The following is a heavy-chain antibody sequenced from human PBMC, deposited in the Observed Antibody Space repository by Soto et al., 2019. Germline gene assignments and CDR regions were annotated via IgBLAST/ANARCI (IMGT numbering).Heavy chain of an antibody. CDR3: ASQRLKYCSINSCFPFDS. CDR1: GGSISTYY. Sequence: SETLSLTCTVSGGSISTYYWSWIRQPPGKGLEWIGFIDYSGSTNYNPSLKSRVTISVDTSKNQFSLKLTSVTAADTAVYYCASQRLKYCSINSCFPFDSWGQGTLVTVSS. J-gene: IGHJ4*02. CDR2: IDYSGST. V-gene: IGHV4-59*08. D-gene: IGHD2-2*01.